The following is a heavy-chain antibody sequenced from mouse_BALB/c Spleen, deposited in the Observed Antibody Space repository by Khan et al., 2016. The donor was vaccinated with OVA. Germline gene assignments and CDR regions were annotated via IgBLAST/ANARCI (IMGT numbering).Heavy chain of an antibody. J-gene: IGHJ2*01. D-gene: IGHD2-10*02. V-gene: IGHV1-39*01. Sequence: VQLKESGPELEKPGASVKISCKASGYSFTGYNMNWVKQSNGKSLEWIGNIDPYYGGATYNQKFKGKATLTVDKSSSTAYMQLKSLTSEDSAVYYCTRGYGNYVWYYFDYWGQGTTLTVSS. CDR1: GYSFTGYN. CDR3: TRGYGNYVWYYFDY. CDR2: IDPYYGGA.